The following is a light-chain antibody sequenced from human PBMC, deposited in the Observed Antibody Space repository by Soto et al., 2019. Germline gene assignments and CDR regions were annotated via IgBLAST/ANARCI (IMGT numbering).Light chain of an antibody. CDR3: QQYGSSPYT. J-gene: IGKJ2*01. V-gene: IGKV3-20*01. CDR1: QSVSSSY. CDR2: GAS. Sequence: EIELTQSPGTLSLSPGERATLSCRASQSVSSSYLAWYQQKPGHAPRLLIYGASSKATGIPDRFSGSGSGTDFTLTISRLEPEDFAVYYCQQYGSSPYTFGQGTKLEIK.